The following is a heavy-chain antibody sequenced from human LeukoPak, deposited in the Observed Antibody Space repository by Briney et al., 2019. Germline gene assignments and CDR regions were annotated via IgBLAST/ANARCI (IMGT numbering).Heavy chain of an antibody. D-gene: IGHD1-26*01. CDR3: ARDPYSGNYGAYYYYYMDV. CDR1: KFTFNNYA. V-gene: IGHV3-21*06. J-gene: IGHJ6*03. CDR2: ISGSGDNM. Sequence: GGSLRLSCLASKFTFNNYAMTWVRQAPGKGLEWVSSISGSGDNMDYADSVKGRFTISRDNAKNSLYLQMDSLRVEDTAVYYCARDPYSGNYGAYYYYYMDVWGKGTTVTVSS.